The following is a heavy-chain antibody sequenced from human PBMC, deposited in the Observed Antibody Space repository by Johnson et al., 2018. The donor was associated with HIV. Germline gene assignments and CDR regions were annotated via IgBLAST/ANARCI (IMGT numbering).Heavy chain of an antibody. J-gene: IGHJ3*01. CDR2: IRYDRSNK. CDR3: AREGVSGSYYDAFDL. D-gene: IGHD1-26*01. V-gene: IGHV3-30*02. CDR1: GFTFSSYG. Sequence: QEQLVESGGGVVQPGRSLRLSCAASGFTFSSYGMHWVRQAPGKGLEWVAFIRYDRSNKYYADSVKGRYTISRDNSKNTLYLQMDSLRADDTDVYYCAREGVSGSYYDAFDLWGQGTIVTVSS.